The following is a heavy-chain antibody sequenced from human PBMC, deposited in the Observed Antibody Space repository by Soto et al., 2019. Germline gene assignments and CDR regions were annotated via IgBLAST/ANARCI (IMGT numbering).Heavy chain of an antibody. D-gene: IGHD3-22*01. V-gene: IGHV4-61*01. CDR1: GGSVSSGSYY. CDR3: ARGPHQDSYDSSGYSDS. CDR2: IYYSGST. Sequence: SETLSLTCTVSGGSVSSGSYYWSWIRQPPGKGLEWTGYIYYSGSTNYNPSLKSRVTISVDTSKNQFSLKLSSVTAADTAVYYCARGPHQDSYDSSGYSDSLGQATLVTV. J-gene: IGHJ4*02.